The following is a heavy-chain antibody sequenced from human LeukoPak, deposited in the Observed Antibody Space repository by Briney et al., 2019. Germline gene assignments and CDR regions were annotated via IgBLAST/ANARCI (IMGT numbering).Heavy chain of an antibody. D-gene: IGHD3-10*01. V-gene: IGHV4-4*07. CDR2: IYTSGST. CDR3: ARGGPAVWFGELTGPYYYMDV. J-gene: IGHJ6*03. CDR1: GGSISSYY. Sequence: SETLSLTCTVSGGSISSYYWCWIRQPAGKGLEWGGRIYTSGSTNYNPSPKSRVTMSVDTSKNQFSLKLSSVTAADTAVYYCARGGPAVWFGELTGPYYYMDVWGKGTTVTVSS.